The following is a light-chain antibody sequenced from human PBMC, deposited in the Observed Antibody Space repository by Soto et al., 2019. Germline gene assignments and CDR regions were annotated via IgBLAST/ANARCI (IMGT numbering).Light chain of an antibody. V-gene: IGLV3-21*02. Sequence: SYELTQPPSVSVAPGQTARITCGGNNIGSKSVHWYQQKPGQAPVLVVYDDSDRPSGIPERFSGSNSGNTATLTISRVEAGDEADYYCQVWDSSSDLGVFGTGTKRTVL. CDR1: NIGSKS. CDR3: QVWDSSSDLGV. CDR2: DDS. J-gene: IGLJ1*01.